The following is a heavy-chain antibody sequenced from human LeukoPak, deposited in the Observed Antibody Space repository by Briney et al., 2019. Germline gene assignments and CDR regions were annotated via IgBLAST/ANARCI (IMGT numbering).Heavy chain of an antibody. CDR2: IYISGST. CDR3: ARETGAAAGADY. D-gene: IGHD6-13*01. V-gene: IGHV4-4*07. J-gene: IGHJ4*02. CDR1: GGSISNYY. Sequence: SETLSLTCTVSGGSISNYYWSWIRQPAGKGLEWIGRIYISGSTNYNPSLKSRVTMSVDTSKNLFSLKLSSVTAADTAVYYCARETGAAAGADYWGQGTLVTVSS.